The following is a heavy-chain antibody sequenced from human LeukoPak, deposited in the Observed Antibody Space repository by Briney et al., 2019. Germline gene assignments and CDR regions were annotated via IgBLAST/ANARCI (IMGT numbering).Heavy chain of an antibody. CDR3: AKSYRKAGHYFDY. J-gene: IGHJ4*02. Sequence: PGGSLRLSCAASGFSVRSNYMNWVRQAPGKGLEWVSAISGSGGSTYYADSVKGRFTISRDNSKNTLYLQMNSLRAEDTAVYYCAKSYRKAGHYFDYWGQGTLVTVSS. D-gene: IGHD1-14*01. CDR2: ISGSGGST. CDR1: GFSVRSNY. V-gene: IGHV3-23*01.